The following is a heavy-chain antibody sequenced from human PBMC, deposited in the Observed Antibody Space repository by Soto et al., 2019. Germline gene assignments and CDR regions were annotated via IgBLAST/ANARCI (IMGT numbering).Heavy chain of an antibody. Sequence: XSVKVSCKAPGYTFTSYAMHWVRQAPGQRLEWMGWINAGNGNTKYSQKFQGRVTITRDTSASTAYMELSSLRSEDTAVYYCARAPDDCSSTSCRYYYYYGMDVWGQGTTVTGSS. V-gene: IGHV1-3*01. CDR2: INAGNGNT. CDR1: GYTFTSYA. D-gene: IGHD2-2*01. J-gene: IGHJ6*02. CDR3: ARAPDDCSSTSCRYYYYYGMDV.